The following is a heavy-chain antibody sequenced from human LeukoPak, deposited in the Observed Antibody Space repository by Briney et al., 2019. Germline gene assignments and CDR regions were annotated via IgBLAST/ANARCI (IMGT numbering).Heavy chain of an antibody. CDR3: ARGGRGYCSSTSCYGWFDP. D-gene: IGHD2-2*01. V-gene: IGHV4-31*03. J-gene: IGHJ5*02. Sequence: SQTLSLTCTVSGGSISSGGYYWSWIRQHPGRGLEWIGYIYYSGSTYYNPSLKSRVTISVDTSKNQFSLKLSSVTAADTAVYYCARGGRGYCSSTSCYGWFDPWGQGTLVTVSS. CDR2: IYYSGST. CDR1: GGSISSGGYY.